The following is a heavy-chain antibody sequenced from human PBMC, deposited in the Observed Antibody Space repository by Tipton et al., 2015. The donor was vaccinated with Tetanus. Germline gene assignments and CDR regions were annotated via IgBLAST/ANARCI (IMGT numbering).Heavy chain of an antibody. Sequence: TLSLTCTVSGASISGYYWNWIRQPPGKGLEWIGFVYYSGSTNYNPSLKSRVTMSVDTSENRSSLKLSSVTAADTAVYYCARDRGGDYYFDYWGQGTLVTVSS. D-gene: IGHD2-21*02. J-gene: IGHJ4*02. CDR3: ARDRGGDYYFDY. CDR1: GASISGYY. CDR2: VYYSGST. V-gene: IGHV4-59*01.